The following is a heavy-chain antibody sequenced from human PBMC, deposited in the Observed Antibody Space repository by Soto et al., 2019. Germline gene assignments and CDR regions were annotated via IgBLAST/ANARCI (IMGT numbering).Heavy chain of an antibody. V-gene: IGHV4-38-2*02. CDR2: IYHSGST. Sequence: PSETLSLTCAVSCYSISSGYYWGWIRQPPGKGLEWIGSIYHSGSTYYNPSLKSRVTISVDTSKNQFSLKLSSVTAADTAVYYCARDRDDYYDSSGYYAGHAFDIWGQGTMVTVS. D-gene: IGHD3-22*01. CDR3: ARDRDDYYDSSGYYAGHAFDI. J-gene: IGHJ3*02. CDR1: CYSISSGYY.